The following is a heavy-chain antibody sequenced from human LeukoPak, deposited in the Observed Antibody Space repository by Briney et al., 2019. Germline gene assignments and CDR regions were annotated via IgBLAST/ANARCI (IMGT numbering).Heavy chain of an antibody. J-gene: IGHJ6*03. Sequence: GGSLRLSCAASGFTFSSYAMSWVRQAPGKGLEWVSAISGSGGSRYYADSVKGRFTISRDNSKNTLYLQMNSLRAEDTAVYYCAKGPWDIVVVPAARGDYYYYMDVWGKGTTVTVSS. CDR2: ISGSGGSR. CDR3: AKGPWDIVVVPAARGDYYYYMDV. V-gene: IGHV3-23*01. CDR1: GFTFSSYA. D-gene: IGHD2-2*01.